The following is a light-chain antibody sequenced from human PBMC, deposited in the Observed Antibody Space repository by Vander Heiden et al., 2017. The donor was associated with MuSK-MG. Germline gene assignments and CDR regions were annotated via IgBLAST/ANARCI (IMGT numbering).Light chain of an antibody. CDR3: RQYLPTPL. V-gene: IGKV2-28*01. CDR2: LAS. Sequence: EIALTQSPLTLPVTPGEPASISCRSSQSLLYSNGYNYLHWYVQKPGQSPQLLIYLASKRAYGVPDRFSGSGSGTDFTLKSRRGEDEDVGVYYVRQYLPTPLFGHGTKVDI. CDR1: QSLLYSNGYNY. J-gene: IGKJ3*01.